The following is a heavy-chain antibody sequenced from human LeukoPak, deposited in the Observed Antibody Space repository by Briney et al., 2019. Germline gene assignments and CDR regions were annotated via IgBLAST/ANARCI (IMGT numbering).Heavy chain of an antibody. J-gene: IGHJ4*02. V-gene: IGHV3-7*01. CDR1: GFTFSSYW. D-gene: IGHD3-3*01. Sequence: GGSLRLSCAASGFTFSSYWMSWVRQAPGKGLEWVANIKQDGSEKYYVDSVKGRFTISRDNAKNSLYLQMNSLRAEDTAVYYCARGNYDFWSGRTYFDYWGQGTLVTVSS. CDR2: IKQDGSEK. CDR3: ARGNYDFWSGRTYFDY.